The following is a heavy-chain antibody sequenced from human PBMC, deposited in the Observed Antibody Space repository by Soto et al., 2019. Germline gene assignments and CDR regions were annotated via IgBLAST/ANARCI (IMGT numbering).Heavy chain of an antibody. CDR2: VYYNGST. CDR3: AGSGHTFGGVV. V-gene: IGHV4-59*01. CDR1: GASMNNFY. J-gene: IGHJ4*02. D-gene: IGHD3-16*01. Sequence: SETLSLTCSVSGASMNNFYCSWIRQAPGKGLEYIGWVYYNGSTNYNPSLKSRLSISLDTSKNQISLKLNSVTAADTAVYYCAGSGHTFGGVVWGQGILVTVSS.